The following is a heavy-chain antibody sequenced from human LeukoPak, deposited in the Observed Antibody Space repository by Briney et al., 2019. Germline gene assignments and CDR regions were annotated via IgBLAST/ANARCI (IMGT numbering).Heavy chain of an antibody. CDR3: ARGLTRADY. CDR1: RFIFTTYF. J-gene: IGHJ4*02. Sequence: PGRSLRLSCAPSRFIFTTYFMNWVRQTPGKELEWVANIKQDGSEKYYVDSVKGRFTISRDNTKNSLYLQMNSLRADDTAVYYCARGLTRADYWGQGTLVTVSS. CDR2: IKQDGSEK. D-gene: IGHD1-1*01. V-gene: IGHV3-7*04.